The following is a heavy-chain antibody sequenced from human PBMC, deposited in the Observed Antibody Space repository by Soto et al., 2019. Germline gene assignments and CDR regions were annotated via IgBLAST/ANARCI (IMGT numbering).Heavy chain of an antibody. CDR2: ISGSGGST. CDR1: GFTFSSYA. V-gene: IGHV3-23*01. J-gene: IGHJ6*02. D-gene: IGHD6-19*01. CDR3: AKDGSSGWPYFYDMDV. Sequence: GGSLRLSCAASGFTFSSYAMSWVRQAPGKGLEWVSAISGSGGSTYYADSVKGRFTISRDNSKNTLYLQMNSLRAEDTAVYYCAKDGSSGWPYFYDMDVWGQGTKVTVSS.